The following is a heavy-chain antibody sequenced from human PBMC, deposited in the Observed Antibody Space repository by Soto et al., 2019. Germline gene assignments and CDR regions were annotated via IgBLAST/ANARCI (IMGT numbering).Heavy chain of an antibody. CDR3: ARGDYGTGGYPFPYFDY. CDR2: INTDSGAT. CDR1: GYSFTGYY. Sequence: HEHLVQSGAEVKRPGASLKVSCKASGYSFTGYYIHWVRQAPGQGLEWMGWINTDSGATNYAQNFQGRVTLTSDTSISTAPMDLTSLTSDDTAVYCCARGDYGTGGYPFPYFDYWGQGTLVIVSS. J-gene: IGHJ4*02. V-gene: IGHV1-2*02. D-gene: IGHD2-8*02.